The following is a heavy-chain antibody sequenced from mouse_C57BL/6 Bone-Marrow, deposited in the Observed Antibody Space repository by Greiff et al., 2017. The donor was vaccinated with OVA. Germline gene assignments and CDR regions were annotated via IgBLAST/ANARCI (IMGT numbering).Heavy chain of an antibody. CDR3: SHYYGSSFYWYFDV. V-gene: IGHV1-66*01. CDR1: GYSFTSYY. J-gene: IGHJ1*03. D-gene: IGHD1-1*01. CDR2: IYPGSGNT. Sequence: QVQLQQSGPELVKPGASVKISCKASGYSFTSYYIHWVKQRPGQGLEWIGWIYPGSGNTKYNEKFKGKATLTADTSSSTAYMQLSSLTSEDSAVYYCSHYYGSSFYWYFDVWGTGTTVTVSS.